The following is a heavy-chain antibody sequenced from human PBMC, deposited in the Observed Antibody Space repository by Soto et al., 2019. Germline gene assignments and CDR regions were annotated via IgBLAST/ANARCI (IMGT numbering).Heavy chain of an antibody. CDR3: ARDKDQYDLWGGTIDS. CDR1: NFVFSVYS. D-gene: IGHD3-3*01. J-gene: IGHJ4*02. CDR2: ISYDGGNK. Sequence: QLVESGGGVVQPESSLKLSCTASNFVFSVYSLHWVRQAPGKGLEWVALISYDGGNKYYSDSVKGRFTISRDNSKNTLYLQMNSLRREDTAVYYCARDKDQYDLWGGTIDSWGQGTLVTVSS. V-gene: IGHV3-30-3*01.